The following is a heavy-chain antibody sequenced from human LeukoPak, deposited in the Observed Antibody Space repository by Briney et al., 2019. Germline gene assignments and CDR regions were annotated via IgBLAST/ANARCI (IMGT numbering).Heavy chain of an antibody. D-gene: IGHD4-23*01. CDR3: ARDDYGGNIGY. V-gene: IGHV4-59*01. CDR1: GGSISSYY. CDR2: IYYSGST. J-gene: IGHJ4*02. Sequence: SETLSLTCTVSGGSISSYYWSWIRQPPGKGLEWIGYIYYSGSTNYNPSLKSRVTISVDTSKNQFSLKLGSVTAADTAVYYCARDDYGGNIGYWGQGTLVTVSS.